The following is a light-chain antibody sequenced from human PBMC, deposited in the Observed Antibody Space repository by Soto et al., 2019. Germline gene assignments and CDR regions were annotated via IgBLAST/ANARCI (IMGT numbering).Light chain of an antibody. CDR1: SSDVGGYNY. Sequence: QSALTQPASVSGSPGQSITISCTGTSSDVGGYNYVSWYQQHPGKAPKLMIYDVSNRPSGVSKRFSGSKSGNTASLTISGLQAEDEADYYCSSYTSSSGVFGGGTQLTVL. J-gene: IGLJ2*01. V-gene: IGLV2-14*01. CDR2: DVS. CDR3: SSYTSSSGV.